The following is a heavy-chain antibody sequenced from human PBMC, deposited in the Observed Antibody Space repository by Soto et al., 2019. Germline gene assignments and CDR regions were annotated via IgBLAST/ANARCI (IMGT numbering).Heavy chain of an antibody. J-gene: IGHJ4*02. Sequence: QVQLVQSGAEVKKPGSSVKVSCKASGGTFSSYAISWVRQAPGQGHEWMGGIIPIFGTANYAQKFQGRVTITADESTSTAYMELSSLRSEDTAVYYCASMRYYDFWSGYFASYFDYWGQGTLVTVSS. V-gene: IGHV1-69*12. D-gene: IGHD3-3*01. CDR1: GGTFSSYA. CDR3: ASMRYYDFWSGYFASYFDY. CDR2: IIPIFGTA.